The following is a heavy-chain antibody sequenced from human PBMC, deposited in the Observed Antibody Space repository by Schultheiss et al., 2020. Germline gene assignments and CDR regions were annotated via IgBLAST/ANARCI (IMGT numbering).Heavy chain of an antibody. CDR3: ARDDDFWSGYYTVPDY. D-gene: IGHD3-3*01. V-gene: IGHV3-33*01. CDR2: IRNDGSNK. CDR1: GFTFSSYY. Sequence: GGSLRLSCAASGFTFSSYYMHWVRQAPGKGLEWVAVIRNDGSNKYYADSVKGRFTISRDNSKNTLYLQMNSLRAEDTAVYYCARDDDFWSGYYTVPDYWGQGTLVTVSS. J-gene: IGHJ4*02.